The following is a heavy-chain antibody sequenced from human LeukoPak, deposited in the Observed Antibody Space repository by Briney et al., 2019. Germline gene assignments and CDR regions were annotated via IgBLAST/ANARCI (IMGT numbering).Heavy chain of an antibody. CDR3: ARYGSTVFDI. J-gene: IGHJ3*02. CDR2: IYSSGST. V-gene: IGHV4-4*07. CDR1: GGSINSYY. D-gene: IGHD2-2*03. Sequence: PSETLSLTCSVSGGSINSYYWSSIRQPAGKGLEWIGRIYSSGSTNYNPSLKSRVTMSVDTSKNQFSLKLSSVTAADTAVYYCARYGSTVFDIWGRGTMVTVSS.